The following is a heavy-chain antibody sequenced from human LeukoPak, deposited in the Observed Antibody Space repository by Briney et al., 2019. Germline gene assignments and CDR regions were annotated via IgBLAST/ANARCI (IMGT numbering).Heavy chain of an antibody. J-gene: IGHJ5*02. Sequence: PGGSLRLSCAASGFTASSNYMSWVRQAPGKGLEWVSVIYSGGSTYYADSVKGRFTISRDNSKNTLYLQMNSLRAEDTAVYYCARWVHNWFDPWGQGTLVTVSS. CDR3: ARWVHNWFDP. D-gene: IGHD1-1*01. CDR2: IYSGGST. V-gene: IGHV3-66*01. CDR1: GFTASSNY.